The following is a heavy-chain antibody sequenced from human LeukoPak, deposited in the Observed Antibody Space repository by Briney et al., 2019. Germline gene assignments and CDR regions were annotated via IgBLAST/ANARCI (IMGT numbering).Heavy chain of an antibody. J-gene: IGHJ6*02. CDR3: AREGGSYYDSSGPRGAFDI. CDR1: GFTFSSYE. D-gene: IGHD3-22*01. V-gene: IGHV3-48*03. Sequence: GGSLRLSCAASGFTFSSYEMNWVRQAPGKGLERVSYISSSTSTIYFADSVKGRFTISRDNAENSLYLQMNSLRAEDTAVYYCAREGGSYYDSSGPRGAFDIWGQGTTVTVSS. CDR2: ISSSTSTI.